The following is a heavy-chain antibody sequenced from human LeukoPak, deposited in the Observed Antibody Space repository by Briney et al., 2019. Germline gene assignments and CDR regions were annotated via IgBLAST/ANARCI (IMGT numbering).Heavy chain of an antibody. CDR2: IYPGDSDT. CDR3: ARGPEEEFDY. V-gene: IGHV5-51*01. CDR1: GYSFTNYW. J-gene: IGHJ4*02. Sequence: GESLKISCKGSGYSFTNYWSAWVCQMPGKGLEWMGIIYPGDSDTRYSPSFQGQVTISADKSISTAYLQWSSLKASDTAMYYCARGPEEEFDYWGQGTLVTVSS.